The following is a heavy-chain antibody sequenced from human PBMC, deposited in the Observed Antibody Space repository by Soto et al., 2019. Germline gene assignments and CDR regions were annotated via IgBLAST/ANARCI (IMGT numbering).Heavy chain of an antibody. D-gene: IGHD5-12*01. CDR2: ISSSSSYT. CDR1: GFTFSDYY. Sequence: PGRSQRHSSAASGFTFSDYYMSWISQAQGKGLEWVSYISSSSSYTNYADSVKGRFTISRDNAKNSLYLQMNSLRAEDTAVYYCAKEPPRRDGYNYPDYWGQGTLVTVSS. CDR3: AKEPPRRDGYNYPDY. V-gene: IGHV3-11*06. J-gene: IGHJ4*02.